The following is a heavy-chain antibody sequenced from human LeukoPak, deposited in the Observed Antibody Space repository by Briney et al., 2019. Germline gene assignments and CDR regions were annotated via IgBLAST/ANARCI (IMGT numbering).Heavy chain of an antibody. J-gene: IGHJ4*02. V-gene: IGHV4-59*01. CDR1: GGSISSYY. CDR3: ARGNIVVVPAAATTFDY. CDR2: IYYSGST. D-gene: IGHD2-2*01. Sequence: SETLSLTCTVSGGSISSYYWSWIRQPPGKGLEWIGYIYYSGSTNYNPSLKSRVTISVDTPKNQFSLKLSSVTAADTAVYYCARGNIVVVPAAATTFDYWGQGTLVTVSS.